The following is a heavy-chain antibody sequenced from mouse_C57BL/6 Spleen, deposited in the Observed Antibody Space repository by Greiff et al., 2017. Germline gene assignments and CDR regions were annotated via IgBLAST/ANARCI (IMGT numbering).Heavy chain of an antibody. J-gene: IGHJ1*03. CDR1: GYTFTSYT. V-gene: IGHV1-4*01. CDR3: ASPTTVVASGGYFDV. CDR2: INPSSGYT. D-gene: IGHD1-1*01. Sequence: VQLQQSGAELARPGASVKMSCKASGYTFTSYTMHWVKQRPGQGLEWIGYINPSSGYTKYNQKFKDKATLTADKSSSTAYMQLSSLTSEDSAVYYCASPTTVVASGGYFDVWGTGTTVTVSS.